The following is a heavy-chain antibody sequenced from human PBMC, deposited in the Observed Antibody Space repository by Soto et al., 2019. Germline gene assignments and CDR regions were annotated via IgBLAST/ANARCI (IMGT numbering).Heavy chain of an antibody. CDR3: AWGTVGDHDFGDH. Sequence: EVQLVESGGDLVQPGGSLRLSCAASGFTFSTYWMHWVRQVPGKGPEWVSRMSSNGSSTAYADSVRGRFIISRYNAKHTLYLQMNSMRVDDTAVYYCAWGTVGDHDFGDHWGLGTLVAVSS. J-gene: IGHJ4*02. V-gene: IGHV3-74*01. CDR2: MSSNGSST. CDR1: GFTFSTYW. D-gene: IGHD3-16*01.